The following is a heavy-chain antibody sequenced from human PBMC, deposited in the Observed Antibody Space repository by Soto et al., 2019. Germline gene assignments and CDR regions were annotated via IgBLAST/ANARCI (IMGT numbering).Heavy chain of an antibody. CDR1: GDSITSTDYY. CDR3: ARHWRTGYSTVFGVVMGWFDP. CDR2: IYYIGST. J-gene: IGHJ5*02. Sequence: SETLSLTCTATGDSITSTDYYWGWIRQPPGKGLEWVASIYYIGSTYHNPSLKSRVTISVDTSKNQFSLKVTSVTAADTAVYYFARHWRTGYSTVFGVVMGWFDPWGQVTLVTVCS. V-gene: IGHV4-39*01. D-gene: IGHD3-3*01.